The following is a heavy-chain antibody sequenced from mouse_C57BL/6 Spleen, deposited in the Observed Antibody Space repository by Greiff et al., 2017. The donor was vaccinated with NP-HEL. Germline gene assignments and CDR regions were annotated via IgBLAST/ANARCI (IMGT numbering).Heavy chain of an antibody. CDR1: GYAFSSYW. CDR2: IYPGDGDT. CDR3: ARDRYGSSYDY. Sequence: QVQLQQSGAELVKPGASVKISCKASGYAFSSYWMNWVKQRPGKGLEWIGQIYPGDGDTNYNGKFKGKATLTADKSSSTAYMQLSSLTSEDSAVYFCARDRYGSSYDYWGQGTTLTVSS. V-gene: IGHV1-80*01. D-gene: IGHD1-1*01. J-gene: IGHJ2*01.